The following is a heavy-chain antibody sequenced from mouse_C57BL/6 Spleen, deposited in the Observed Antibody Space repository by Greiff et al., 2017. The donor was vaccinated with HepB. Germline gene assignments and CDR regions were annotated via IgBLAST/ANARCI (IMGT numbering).Heavy chain of an antibody. CDR2: ISSGSSTI. CDR3: ARRATTRIYYYAMDY. D-gene: IGHD1-1*01. V-gene: IGHV5-17*01. Sequence: EVQLVESGGGLVKPGGSLKLSCAASGFTFSDYGMHWVRQAPEKGLEWVAYISSGSSTIYYADTVKGRFTISSDNAKNTLFLQMTSLRSEDTAMYYCARRATTRIYYYAMDYWGQGTSVTVSS. CDR1: GFTFSDYG. J-gene: IGHJ4*01.